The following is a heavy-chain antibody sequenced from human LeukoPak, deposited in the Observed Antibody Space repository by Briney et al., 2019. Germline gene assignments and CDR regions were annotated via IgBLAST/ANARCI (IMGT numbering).Heavy chain of an antibody. CDR1: GFTFSSYG. CDR2: IWYDGSNK. Sequence: PGRSLRLSCAASGFTFSSYGMHWVRQAPGKGLEWVAVIWYDGSNKYYADSVKGRFTISRDNSKNTLYLQMNSLRAEDTAVYYCARDRHSSYYYGMDVWGQGTTVTVSS. V-gene: IGHV3-33*08. J-gene: IGHJ6*02. CDR3: ARDRHSSYYYGMDV.